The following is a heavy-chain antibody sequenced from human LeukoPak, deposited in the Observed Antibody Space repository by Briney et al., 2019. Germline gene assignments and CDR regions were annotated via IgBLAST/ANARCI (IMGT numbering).Heavy chain of an antibody. D-gene: IGHD1-26*01. CDR2: IIXSGGT. Sequence: SETLSLTCAVYGXXFXXXYXXXXXXPPGXXLXXXGEIIXSGGTKXNPSITSRVTISVDXXXXXXSLNLNSINAADKAVXYCARGLGGSYYFDHWGQGTLVTVSS. V-gene: IGHV4-34*01. CDR3: ARGLGGSYYFDH. J-gene: IGHJ4*02. CDR1: GXXFXXXY.